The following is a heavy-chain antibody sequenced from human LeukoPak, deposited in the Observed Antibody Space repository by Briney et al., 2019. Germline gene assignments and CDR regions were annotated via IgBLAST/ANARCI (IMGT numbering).Heavy chain of an antibody. CDR1: GGSISSGSYY. J-gene: IGHJ5*02. Sequence: SQTLSLTCTVSGGSISSGSYYWRWIRQPAGKGLEWIGHIYSSGRTNYSPSLKSRVTMSVDTSTNQISLNLSSVTAADTAVYYCARVVGSVNSIRFDPWGQGTLVTVSS. V-gene: IGHV4-61*09. CDR3: ARVVGSVNSIRFDP. D-gene: IGHD1-26*01. CDR2: IYSSGRT.